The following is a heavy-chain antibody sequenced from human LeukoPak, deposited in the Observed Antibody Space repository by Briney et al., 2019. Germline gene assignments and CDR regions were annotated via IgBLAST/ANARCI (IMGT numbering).Heavy chain of an antibody. CDR2: INHSGST. Sequence: PSETLSLTCAVYGGSFSGYYWSWIRQPPGKGLEWIGEINHSGSTNYNPSLKSRVTISVDTSKNQFSLKLSSVTAADTAVYYCARGGEGATPYYYYYYMHVWGKGTTVTVSS. CDR1: GGSFSGYY. CDR3: ARGGEGATPYYYYYYMHV. V-gene: IGHV4-34*01. J-gene: IGHJ6*03. D-gene: IGHD1-26*01.